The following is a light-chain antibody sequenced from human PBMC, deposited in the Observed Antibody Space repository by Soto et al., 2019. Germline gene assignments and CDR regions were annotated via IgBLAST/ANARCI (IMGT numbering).Light chain of an antibody. V-gene: IGKV3-20*01. J-gene: IGKJ1*01. CDR2: GAS. CDR1: QSITSNY. Sequence: EIVLTQSPGTLSLSPGERATLSCRASQSITSNYLAWYQQKPGQAPRLLIYGASSRATGIPDRFSGRGSGTDFTLTISRLEPEDFAVYYCQQYGSPGTFGQGTKVEIK. CDR3: QQYGSPGT.